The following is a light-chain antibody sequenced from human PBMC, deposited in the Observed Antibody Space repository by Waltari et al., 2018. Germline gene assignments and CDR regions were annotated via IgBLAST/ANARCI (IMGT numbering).Light chain of an antibody. CDR3: QQYNDWYS. CDR2: DTS. V-gene: IGKV3-15*01. CDR1: QSVASN. Sequence: EKVLPQSPATLSVSPGESVTLSCRASQSVASNLAWYQQRPDQAPSLVIYDTSTRASGIPASFSGSRSGTEFTLTISGLQSEDCALYYCQQYNDWYSFGQGTKLEIK. J-gene: IGKJ2*03.